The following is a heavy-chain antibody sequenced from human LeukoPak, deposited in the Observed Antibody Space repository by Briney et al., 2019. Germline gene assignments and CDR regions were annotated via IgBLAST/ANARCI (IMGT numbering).Heavy chain of an antibody. V-gene: IGHV4-59*11. J-gene: IGHJ3*01. D-gene: IGHD3-16*01. Sequence: SETLSLTCSVSGDSTAGRYWSWIRQSPGKGLEWLGLVYKSGDINYYPSFRSRLSVSLDRSKTQVSLRLRSVAAADTAVYYCASGKYFYDDPASLNRASRTALDLWARGTMVIVSS. CDR3: ASGKYFYDDPASLNRASRTALDL. CDR2: VYKSGDI. CDR1: GDSTAGRY.